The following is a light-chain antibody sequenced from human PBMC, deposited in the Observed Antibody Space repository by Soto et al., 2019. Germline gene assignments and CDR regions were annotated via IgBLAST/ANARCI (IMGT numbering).Light chain of an antibody. CDR1: QSVNSN. J-gene: IGKJ4*01. V-gene: IGKV3-15*01. Sequence: EIVMTQSPATLSVSPGERATLSCRASQSVNSNLAWYRQKPGQAPRLLISDASTRATGVPVRFSGSGSGTDFPITISILQSEDSVIYYCQQYNFWPPLTFGGGTQVEIK. CDR3: QQYNFWPPLT. CDR2: DAS.